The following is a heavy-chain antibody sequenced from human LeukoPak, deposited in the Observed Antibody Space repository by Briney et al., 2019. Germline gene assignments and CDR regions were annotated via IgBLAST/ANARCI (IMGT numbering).Heavy chain of an antibody. CDR2: ISWNSGSI. CDR1: GFTFDDYA. CDR3: AKDRYCSSTSCYMEDWFDP. J-gene: IGHJ5*02. V-gene: IGHV3-9*01. D-gene: IGHD2-2*02. Sequence: PGGSLRLSCAASGFTFDDYAMHWVRQAPGKGLEWVSGISWNSGSIGYADSVKGRFTISRDNSKNTLYLQMNSLRAEDTAVYYCAKDRYCSSTSCYMEDWFDPWGQGTLVTVSS.